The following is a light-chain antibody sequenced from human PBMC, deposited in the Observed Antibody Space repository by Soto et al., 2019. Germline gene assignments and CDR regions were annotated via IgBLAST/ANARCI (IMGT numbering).Light chain of an antibody. CDR3: LLYYGGQLGV. CDR1: TGAVTSGYY. J-gene: IGLJ2*01. CDR2: SIN. Sequence: QAVVTQEPSLTVSPGGTVTLTCATSTGAVTSGYYPNWFQQKPGQAPRALIYSINNKYSWTPARFSGSLLGGKAALTLSGVQPEDEADYYCLLYYGGQLGVFGGGTQLTVL. V-gene: IGLV7-43*01.